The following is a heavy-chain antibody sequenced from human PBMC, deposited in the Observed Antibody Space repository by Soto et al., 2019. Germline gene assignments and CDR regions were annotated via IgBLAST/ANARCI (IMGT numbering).Heavy chain of an antibody. V-gene: IGHV3-30-3*01. CDR1: GFTFSNYA. CDR2: ISHDGSNK. Sequence: QVQLVESGGGVVQPGGSLRLSCAASGFTFSNYAIHWARQAPGRGLEWVALISHDGSNKHYADSVKGRFTISRDNSKNTVYLQMNSLKPDDTAVFYCAREADPVGANDAFDNWGQGRMVTVSS. CDR3: AREADPVGANDAFDN. J-gene: IGHJ3*02. D-gene: IGHD1-26*01.